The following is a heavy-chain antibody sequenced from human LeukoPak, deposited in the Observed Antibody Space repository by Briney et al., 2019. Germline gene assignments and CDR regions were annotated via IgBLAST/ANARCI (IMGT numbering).Heavy chain of an antibody. J-gene: IGHJ4*02. CDR2: IYTSGST. Sequence: PSETLSLTCTVSGGSISSYYWSWIRQPAGKGLEWIGRIYTSGSTNYNPSLKSRVTMSVDTSKNQFSLKLSSVTAADTAVYYCASPYYYDSSGYPPGDYWGQGTLVTVSS. CDR1: GGSISSYY. CDR3: ASPYYYDSSGYPPGDY. D-gene: IGHD3-22*01. V-gene: IGHV4-4*07.